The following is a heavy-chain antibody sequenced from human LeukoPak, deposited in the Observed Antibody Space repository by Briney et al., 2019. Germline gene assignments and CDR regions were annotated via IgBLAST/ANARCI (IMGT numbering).Heavy chain of an antibody. J-gene: IGHJ4*02. V-gene: IGHV1-24*01. CDR1: GSTLTELS. CDR3: ATEGGRSYYCY. Sequence: ASVKVSCKVAGSTLTELSMHWVRKAPGKGLEWMGGFDPEDGGTIYAQKDQGRVTMTEDTSTDTAYMELSSLRSEDTAVYYCATEGGRSYYCYWGQGTLVTVSS. D-gene: IGHD3-10*01. CDR2: FDPEDGGT.